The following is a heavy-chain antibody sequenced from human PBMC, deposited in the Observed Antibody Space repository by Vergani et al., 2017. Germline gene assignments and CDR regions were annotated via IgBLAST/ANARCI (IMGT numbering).Heavy chain of an antibody. CDR1: GFTFGDYA. D-gene: IGHD1-14*01. CDR2: ISYDGSNK. J-gene: IGHJ4*02. CDR3: AKDQEGKGRGRVFDY. V-gene: IGHV3-30*04. Sequence: VQLVESGGGLVQPGRSLRLSCTASGFTFGDYAMSWFRQAPGKGLEWVAVISYDGSNKYYADSVKGRFTISRDNSKNTLYLQMNSLRAEDTAVYYCAKDQEGKGRGRVFDYWGQGTLVTVSS.